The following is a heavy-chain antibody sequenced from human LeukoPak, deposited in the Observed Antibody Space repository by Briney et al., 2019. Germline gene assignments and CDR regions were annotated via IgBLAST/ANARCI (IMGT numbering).Heavy chain of an antibody. J-gene: IGHJ5*02. CDR2: IIPILGIA. CDR3: ARDLYCGGDCYSNWFDP. V-gene: IGHV1-69*04. CDR1: GGTFSSYT. D-gene: IGHD2-21*02. Sequence: SVKVSCKASGGTFSSYTISWVRRAPGQGLEWMGRIIPILGIANYAQKFQGRVTITADKSTSTAYMELSSLRSEDTAVYYCARDLYCGGDCYSNWFDPWGQGSLVTVSS.